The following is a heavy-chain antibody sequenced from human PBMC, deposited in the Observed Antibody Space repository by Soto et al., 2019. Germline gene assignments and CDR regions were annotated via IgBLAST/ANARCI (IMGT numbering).Heavy chain of an antibody. CDR3: ASDRSRWLQSSSYDYN. V-gene: IGHV3-21*01. CDR2: ISSSSSYI. CDR1: GFTFSSYS. J-gene: IGHJ4*02. Sequence: GGSLRLSCAASGFTFSSYSRNWVRQAPGKGLEWVSSISSSSSYIYYADSVKGRFTISRDNAKNSLYLQMNSLRAEDTAVYYRASDRSRWLQSSSYDYNCGQGNLVTVSS. D-gene: IGHD5-12*01.